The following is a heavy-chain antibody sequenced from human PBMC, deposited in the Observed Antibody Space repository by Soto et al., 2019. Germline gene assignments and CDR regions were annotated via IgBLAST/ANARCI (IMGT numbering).Heavy chain of an antibody. J-gene: IGHJ6*02. CDR1: GDSVSSSSAA. CDR3: ARDEHNRGSYGMDV. D-gene: IGHD1-20*01. Sequence: PSQTLSLTCAISGDSVSSSSAAWNWIRQSPSRGLEWLGRTYYRSKWYNDYAISVKGRITINPDTSKNQFSLQLNSVTPEDTAVYYCARDEHNRGSYGMDVWGQGTTVTVSS. V-gene: IGHV6-1*01. CDR2: TYYRSKWYN.